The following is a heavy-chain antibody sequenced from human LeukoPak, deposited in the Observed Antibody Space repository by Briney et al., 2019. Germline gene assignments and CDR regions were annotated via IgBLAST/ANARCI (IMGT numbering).Heavy chain of an antibody. CDR1: GFTFSSYW. J-gene: IGHJ4*02. V-gene: IGHV3-7*01. CDR2: IKQDGSEK. Sequence: PGGSLRLSCAASGFTFSSYWMSWVRQAPGKGLEWVANIKQDGSEKYYVDSVKGRFTISRDNAKNSLYLQMNSLRAEDTAVYYCARDLISMDSSSPGYWGQGTLVTVSS. CDR3: ARDLISMDSSSPGY. D-gene: IGHD6-6*01.